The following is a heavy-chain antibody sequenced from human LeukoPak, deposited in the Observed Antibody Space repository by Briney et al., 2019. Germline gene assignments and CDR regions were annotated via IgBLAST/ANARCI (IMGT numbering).Heavy chain of an antibody. J-gene: IGHJ6*03. CDR3: ARVSGVVTQYYYYYYYMDV. CDR2: ISSSGSTI. CDR1: GFTFSDYY. D-gene: IGHD3-3*01. Sequence: GGSLRLSCAASGFTFSDYYMSWLRQAPGKGLEWVSYISSSGSTIYYADSVKGRFTISRDNAKNSLYLQMNSLRAEDTAVYYCARVSGVVTQYYYYYYYMDVWGKGTTVTISS. V-gene: IGHV3-11*01.